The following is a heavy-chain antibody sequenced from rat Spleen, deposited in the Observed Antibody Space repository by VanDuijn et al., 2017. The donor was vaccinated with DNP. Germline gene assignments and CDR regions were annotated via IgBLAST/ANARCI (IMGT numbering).Heavy chain of an antibody. Sequence: EVQLQESGPGLVKPSQSLSLSCSVTGYSITSNYWGCIRKFPGNKMEWIGQISYSDSTSYNPSLKNRISITRDTSKNQFFLQLNSFTTEDTATYYCARSSPRGFDYWGQGVKVTVSS. CDR1: GYSITSNY. D-gene: IGHD3-1*01. J-gene: IGHJ2*01. CDR3: ARSSPRGFDY. V-gene: IGHV3-1*01. CDR2: ISYSDST.